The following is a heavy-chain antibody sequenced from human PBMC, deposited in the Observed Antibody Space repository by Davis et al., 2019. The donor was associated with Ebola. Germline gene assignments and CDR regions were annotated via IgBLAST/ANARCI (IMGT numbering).Heavy chain of an antibody. V-gene: IGHV4-59*02. CDR3: AVLAGY. CDR1: GGSVKSHY. J-gene: IGHJ4*02. Sequence: SETLSLTCSVSGGSVKSHYWSWIRQPPGKGLEWIGYFFYSWNTNYNPSLMSRATISVDTSTNQVSLKLKSVTTADTAVYYCAVLAGYWGQGTLVTVSS. D-gene: IGHD2/OR15-2a*01. CDR2: FFYSWNT.